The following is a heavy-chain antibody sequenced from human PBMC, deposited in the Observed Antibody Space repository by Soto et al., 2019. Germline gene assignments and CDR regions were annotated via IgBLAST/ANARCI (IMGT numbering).Heavy chain of an antibody. CDR2: INPSGGST. D-gene: IGHD6-6*01. Sequence: ASVKVSCKASGYTFTSYYMHWVRQAPGQGLEWMGIINPSGGSTSYAQKFQGRVTMTRDTSTSTVYMELSSLRSEDTAVYYCARVQQLVRGENSGMDVWDQGTTVTVSS. CDR3: ARVQQLVRGENSGMDV. J-gene: IGHJ6*02. CDR1: GYTFTSYY. V-gene: IGHV1-46*01.